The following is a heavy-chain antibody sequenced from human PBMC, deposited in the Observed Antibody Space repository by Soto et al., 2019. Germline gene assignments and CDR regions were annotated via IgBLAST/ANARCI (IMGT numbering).Heavy chain of an antibody. CDR3: APTPTYYQSHSFDP. V-gene: IGHV2-5*02. CDR2: IYWDDDK. CDR1: GFSLSTSGVG. J-gene: IGHJ5*02. Sequence: QITLKESGPTLVKPTQTLTLTCTFSGFSLSTSGVGVGWIRQPPGKALECLALIYWDDDKRYSPSLKSRIHITKDTYTTPAQLTMTNIDPLATATYYSAPTPTYYQSHSFDPCGQGTPLTVSS. D-gene: IGHD3-10*01.